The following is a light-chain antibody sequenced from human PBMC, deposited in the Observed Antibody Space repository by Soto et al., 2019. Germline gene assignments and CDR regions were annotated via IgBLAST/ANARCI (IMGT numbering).Light chain of an antibody. Sequence: QSALTQPASVSGSLGQSITISCTGTTSDVGGYNYVSWYQQHPGKAPILMIYEVTNRPSGVPNRFSGSKSGNTASLTISGLQVEDVAEYYCGSYTGSITYVFGTGTKLTVL. CDR2: EVT. V-gene: IGLV2-14*01. CDR1: TSDVGGYNY. J-gene: IGLJ1*01. CDR3: GSYTGSITYV.